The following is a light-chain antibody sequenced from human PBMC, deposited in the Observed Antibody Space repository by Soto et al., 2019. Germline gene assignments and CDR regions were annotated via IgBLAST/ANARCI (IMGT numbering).Light chain of an antibody. CDR1: QTISTT. J-gene: IGKJ2*01. CDR2: GAS. V-gene: IGKV3-15*01. Sequence: ELVMTQSPATLSVSPGESATLSCRASQTISTTLAWYQQKPGQAPRLLIYGASTRATGIPARFSGSGSGTDFALTISGLQSEDFAVYYCQQYNNWPYTFGQGTKLEIK. CDR3: QQYNNWPYT.